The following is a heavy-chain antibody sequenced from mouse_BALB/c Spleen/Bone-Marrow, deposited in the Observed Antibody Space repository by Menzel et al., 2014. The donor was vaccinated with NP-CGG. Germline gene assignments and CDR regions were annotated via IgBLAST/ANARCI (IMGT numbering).Heavy chain of an antibody. CDR3: TRKGAMISHYYAMDY. V-gene: IGHV5-17*02. D-gene: IGHD2-4*01. J-gene: IGHJ4*01. CDR1: GFTFSSFG. CDR2: ISNGRSTI. Sequence: EAQVVESGGGLVQPGGSRKLSCAASGFTFSSFGMHWVRQAPEKGLEWVAYISNGRSTIYYADTVKGRFTISRANPKNTLVRKMTSLRSEDTATYYCTRKGAMISHYYAMDYWGQGTSVTVSS.